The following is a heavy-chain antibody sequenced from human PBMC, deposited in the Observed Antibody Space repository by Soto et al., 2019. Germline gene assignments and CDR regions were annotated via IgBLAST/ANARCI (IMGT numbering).Heavy chain of an antibody. CDR2: ISGSGGST. CDR1: GFTFSSCA. Sequence: GGSLRLSCAASGFTFSSCAMSWVRQAPGKGLEWVSAISGSGGSTYYADSVKGRFTISRDNSKNTLYLQMNSLRAEDTAVYYCAKAIAAAGKGPFDYWGQGTLVTVS. D-gene: IGHD6-13*01. J-gene: IGHJ4*02. V-gene: IGHV3-23*01. CDR3: AKAIAAAGKGPFDY.